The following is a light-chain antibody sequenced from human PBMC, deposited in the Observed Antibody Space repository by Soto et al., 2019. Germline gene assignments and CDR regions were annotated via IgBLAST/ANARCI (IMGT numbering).Light chain of an antibody. CDR3: HQYATDPLT. V-gene: IGKV3-20*01. CDR1: QSVGRDY. CDR2: GAS. J-gene: IGKJ4*01. Sequence: EIVLTQSPGTLSLSPGDRATLSCRASQSVGRDYLAWFQHKAGQAPRLLVHGASNRATGIPARFSGSGSGTDFTLTITRLEPEDFAVYYCHQYATDPLTFGGGTKVEI.